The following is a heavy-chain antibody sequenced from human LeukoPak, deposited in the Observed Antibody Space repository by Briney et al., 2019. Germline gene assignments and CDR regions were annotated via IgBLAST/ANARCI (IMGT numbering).Heavy chain of an antibody. D-gene: IGHD3-22*01. CDR2: INHSGST. J-gene: IGHJ4*02. CDR3: AKGDDSSGYYYSWTDY. V-gene: IGHV4-34*01. CDR1: GGSFSGYY. Sequence: SETLSLTCAVYGGSFSGYYWSWIRQPPGKGLEWIGEINHSGSTNYNPSLKSRVTISVDTSKNQFSLKLSSVTAADTAVYYCAKGDDSSGYYYSWTDYWGQGTLVTVSS.